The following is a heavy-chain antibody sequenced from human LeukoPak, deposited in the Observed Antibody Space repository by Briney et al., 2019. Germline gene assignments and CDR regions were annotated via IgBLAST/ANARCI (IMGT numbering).Heavy chain of an antibody. Sequence: GASVKVSCKASGYTFTSYGISGVRQAPGQGLEWMGWISAYNGNTNYAQKLQGRVTMTTDTSTSTAYMELRSLRSDDTAEYYCARDPVGDYERGYYFDYWGQGTLVTVSS. CDR1: GYTFTSYG. J-gene: IGHJ4*02. CDR3: ARDPVGDYERGYYFDY. V-gene: IGHV1-18*01. D-gene: IGHD4-17*01. CDR2: ISAYNGNT.